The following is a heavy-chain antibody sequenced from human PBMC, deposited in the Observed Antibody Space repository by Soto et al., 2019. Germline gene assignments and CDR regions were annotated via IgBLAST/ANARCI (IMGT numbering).Heavy chain of an antibody. D-gene: IGHD4-17*01. J-gene: IGHJ4*02. V-gene: IGHV3-66*01. CDR1: GFTVSSNY. CDR2: IYSGGST. Sequence: EVQLVESGGGLVQPGGSLRLSCAASGFTVSSNYMSWVRQAPGKGLEWVSVIYSGGSTYYADSVKGRFTISRDNSKNTLYLQLNSLRAEDTAVYYCARGSLTTVANYFDYWGQGTLVTVSS. CDR3: ARGSLTTVANYFDY.